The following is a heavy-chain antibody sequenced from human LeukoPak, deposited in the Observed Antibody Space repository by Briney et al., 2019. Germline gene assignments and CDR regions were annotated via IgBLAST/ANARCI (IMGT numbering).Heavy chain of an antibody. CDR2: ISAYNGNT. D-gene: IGHD5-18*01. CDR3: VRDFGVDTSMIFFDY. V-gene: IGHV1-18*01. J-gene: IGHJ4*02. CDR1: GYSFTSFG. Sequence: GASVKVSCKASGYSFTSFGISWVRQAPGQGLEWMGWISAYNGNTKYVQKFQGRVTMTTDISTSTAYMELRSLRSDDTAVFYCVRDFGVDTSMIFFDYWGQGTLVTVSS.